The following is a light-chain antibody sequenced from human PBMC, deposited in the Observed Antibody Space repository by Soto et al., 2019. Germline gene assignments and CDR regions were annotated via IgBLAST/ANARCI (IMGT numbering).Light chain of an antibody. V-gene: IGLV8-61*01. Sequence: QAVVTQEPSFSVSPGGTVTLTCGLSSGSVSTGYYPSWYQQTPGQAPRTLIYNTNTRSSGVPDRFSGSILGNKAALTITGAQADDECDYCCVLYMGSGISVFGGGTKLTVL. CDR2: NTN. CDR1: SGSVSTGYY. J-gene: IGLJ2*01. CDR3: VLYMGSGISV.